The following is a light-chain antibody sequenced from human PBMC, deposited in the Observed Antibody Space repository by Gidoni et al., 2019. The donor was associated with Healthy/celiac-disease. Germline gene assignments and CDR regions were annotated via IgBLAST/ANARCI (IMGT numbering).Light chain of an antibody. J-gene: IGKJ1*01. Sequence: DIQMTQSPSSLSASVGDRVTITCRASQSISSYLNWYQQKPGKAPKLLIYATSSLQSGVPSRFSGSGSGIDFTLIISSLQPEDFATYYCQQSYSTPRTFGQXTKVEIK. CDR2: ATS. CDR3: QQSYSTPRT. CDR1: QSISSY. V-gene: IGKV1-39*01.